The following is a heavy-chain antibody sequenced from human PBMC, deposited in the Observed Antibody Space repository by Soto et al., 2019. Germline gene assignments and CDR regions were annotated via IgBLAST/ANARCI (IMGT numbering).Heavy chain of an antibody. D-gene: IGHD2-2*01. CDR1: GYTFTSYD. V-gene: IGHV1-8*01. Sequence: QVQLVQSGAEVKKPGASVKVSCKASGYTFTSYDINWVRQATGQGLEWMGWMNPNSGNTGYAQKFQGRVTMTRNTSISTAYMELSSLRSEDTAVYYCASVCCSSTSCYVDYWGQGTLVTVSS. J-gene: IGHJ4*02. CDR2: MNPNSGNT. CDR3: ASVCCSSTSCYVDY.